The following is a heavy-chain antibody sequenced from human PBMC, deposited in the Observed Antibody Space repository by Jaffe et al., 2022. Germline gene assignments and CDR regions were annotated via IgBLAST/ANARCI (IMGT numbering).Heavy chain of an antibody. J-gene: IGHJ3*02. Sequence: QVQLQESGPGLVKPSETLSLTCAVSGYSISSGYYWGWIRQPPGKGLEWIGSIYHSGSTYYNPSLKSRVTISVDTSKNQFSLKLSSVTAADTAVYYCARDRVAAGGGAFDIWGQGTMVTVSS. D-gene: IGHD6-13*01. CDR3: ARDRVAAGGGAFDI. CDR2: IYHSGST. V-gene: IGHV4-38-2*02. CDR1: GYSISSGYY.